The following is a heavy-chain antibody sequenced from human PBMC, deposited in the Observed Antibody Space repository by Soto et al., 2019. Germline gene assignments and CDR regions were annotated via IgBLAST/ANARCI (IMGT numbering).Heavy chain of an antibody. Sequence: SETLSLTCTVSGGSISSYYWILIRQPPGKGLEWIGYIYYSGSTNYNPSLKSRVTISVDTSKNQFSLKLSSVTAADTAVYYCARAYYDSSGSYFDYWGQGTLVTVSS. CDR3: ARAYYDSSGSYFDY. D-gene: IGHD3-22*01. V-gene: IGHV4-59*01. CDR2: IYYSGST. CDR1: GGSISSYY. J-gene: IGHJ4*02.